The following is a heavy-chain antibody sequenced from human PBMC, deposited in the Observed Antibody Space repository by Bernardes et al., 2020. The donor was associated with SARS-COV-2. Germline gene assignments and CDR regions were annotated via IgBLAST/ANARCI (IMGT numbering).Heavy chain of an antibody. CDR3: AKNNVNSGRFHYYCAMDV. D-gene: IGHD3-10*01. J-gene: IGHJ6*02. CDR1: GFTLGHYA. Sequence: GGSLRLSCAASGFTLGHYAMTWVRQAPGKGLEWVSGISGGGVTTYYADSVKGRFTISRDNSKNTLYPRMNNLRADHTAVYYCAKNNVNSGRFHYYCAMDVWGQGTTVTVSS. V-gene: IGHV3-23*01. CDR2: ISGGGVTT.